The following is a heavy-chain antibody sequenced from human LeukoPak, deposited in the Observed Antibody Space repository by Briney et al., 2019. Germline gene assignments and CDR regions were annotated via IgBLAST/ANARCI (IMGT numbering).Heavy chain of an antibody. Sequence: ASVKVSCKASGYTFTSYGISWVRQAPGQGLEWMGWISAYNGNTNYAQKLQGRVTMTTDTSTSTAYMEPRSLRSDDTAVYYCARAGEFWGGDCYLDYWGQGTLVTVSS. CDR1: GYTFTSYG. J-gene: IGHJ4*02. D-gene: IGHD2-21*02. CDR3: ARAGEFWGGDCYLDY. CDR2: ISAYNGNT. V-gene: IGHV1-18*01.